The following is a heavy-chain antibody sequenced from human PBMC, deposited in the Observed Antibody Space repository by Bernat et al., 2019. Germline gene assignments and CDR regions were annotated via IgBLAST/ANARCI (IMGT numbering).Heavy chain of an antibody. CDR1: GGSISSSSYY. J-gene: IGHJ6*03. CDR3: ARLRRGVVPAAIKPEYYYMDV. Sequence: QLQLQESGPGLVKPSETLSPTCTVSGGSISSSSYYWGWIRQPTGKGLEWIGSIYYSGRTYYNPSLKSRVTISVDTSKNQFSLKLSSVTAADTAVYYCARLRRGVVPAAIKPEYYYMDVWGKGTTVTVSS. V-gene: IGHV4-39*01. D-gene: IGHD2-2*01. CDR2: IYYSGRT.